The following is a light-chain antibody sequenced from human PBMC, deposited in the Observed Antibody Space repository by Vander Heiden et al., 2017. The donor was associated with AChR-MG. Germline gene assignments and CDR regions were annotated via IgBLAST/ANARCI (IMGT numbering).Light chain of an antibody. V-gene: IGKV3-15*01. J-gene: IGKJ1*01. Sequence: EIVMTPSPATLFASPGATATPSCRASQRVSSNLAWYHQKPGQAPRLLIYGASSRATGSPARFSRSGSGTEFTLTISSLQSEDFSVYYCQQYNNWPPWTFGQGTKVEIK. CDR2: GAS. CDR3: QQYNNWPPWT. CDR1: QRVSSN.